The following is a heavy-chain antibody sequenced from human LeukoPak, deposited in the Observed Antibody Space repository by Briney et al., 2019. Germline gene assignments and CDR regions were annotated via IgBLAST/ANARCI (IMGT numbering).Heavy chain of an antibody. D-gene: IGHD5-18*01. V-gene: IGHV3-23*01. J-gene: IGHJ4*02. Sequence: GGSLRLTCAASGFTFSSYAMSWVRQAPGKRLEWVSAISGSGGSTYYADSVKGRFTISRDNSKNTLYLQMNSLRAEDMAVYYCARQSGYSYGLFYWGQGTLVTVSS. CDR2: ISGSGGST. CDR1: GFTFSSYA. CDR3: ARQSGYSYGLFY.